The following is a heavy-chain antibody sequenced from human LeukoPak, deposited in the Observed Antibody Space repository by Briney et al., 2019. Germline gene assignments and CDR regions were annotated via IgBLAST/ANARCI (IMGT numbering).Heavy chain of an antibody. CDR3: ARDYTGYFP. D-gene: IGHD3-9*01. Sequence: GGSLRLSCEASGFTFSSYWMSWVRQAPGKGLEWVANIKTDGSEKYYVGSVKGRFTISRDNAKNSLYLQMNSLRAEDTAVYYCARDYTGYFPWGQGTLVIVSS. CDR2: IKTDGSEK. J-gene: IGHJ5*02. CDR1: GFTFSSYW. V-gene: IGHV3-7*03.